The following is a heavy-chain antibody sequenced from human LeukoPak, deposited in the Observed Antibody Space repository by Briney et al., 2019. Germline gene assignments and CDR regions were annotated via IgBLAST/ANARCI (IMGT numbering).Heavy chain of an antibody. J-gene: IGHJ4*02. Sequence: PGGSLRLSCAASGFTFSSYAMSWVRQAPGKGLEWVSSISGNTGSIFYADSVKGRFTFSRDNAKNTLYLQMNSLKAEDTAVYYCARVKYSGSYPHDYWGQGTLVTVSS. D-gene: IGHD1-26*01. CDR3: ARVKYSGSYPHDY. CDR2: ISGNTGSI. CDR1: GFTFSSYA. V-gene: IGHV3-23*01.